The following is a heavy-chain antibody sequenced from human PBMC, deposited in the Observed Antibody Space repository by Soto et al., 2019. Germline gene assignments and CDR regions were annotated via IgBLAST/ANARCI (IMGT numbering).Heavy chain of an antibody. V-gene: IGHV1-24*01. Sequence: GASVKVSCKVSGYTLTELSMHSVRQAPGKGLEWTGGFDPEDGETIYAQKFQGRVTMTEDTSTDTAYMELSSLRSEDTAVYYCATIFTSTVAGTRDAFDIWGQGTMVSVSS. CDR3: ATIFTSTVAGTRDAFDI. J-gene: IGHJ3*02. CDR2: FDPEDGET. D-gene: IGHD6-19*01. CDR1: GYTLTELS.